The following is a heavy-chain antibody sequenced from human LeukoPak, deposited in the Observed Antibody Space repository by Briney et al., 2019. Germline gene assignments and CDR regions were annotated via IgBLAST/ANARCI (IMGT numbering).Heavy chain of an antibody. Sequence: GGSLRLSCAASGFTFSSYAMHWVRQAPGKGLEWVAVISYDGSNKYYADSVKGRFTISRDNSKNTLYLQMNSLRAEDTAVYYCASLFRGANYYGSGSIDYWGQGTLVTVSS. CDR1: GFTFSSYA. CDR3: ASLFRGANYYGSGSIDY. D-gene: IGHD3-10*01. CDR2: ISYDGSNK. V-gene: IGHV3-30-3*01. J-gene: IGHJ4*02.